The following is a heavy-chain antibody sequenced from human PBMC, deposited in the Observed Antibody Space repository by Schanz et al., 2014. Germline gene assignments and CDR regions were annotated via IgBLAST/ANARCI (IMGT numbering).Heavy chain of an antibody. D-gene: IGHD2-15*01. V-gene: IGHV3-30*19. CDR3: AKGMGYCSGGTCYDYYYYGLDV. CDR2: ISNDGSIK. J-gene: IGHJ6*02. CDR1: GFSLNTYG. Sequence: QAQLMESGGGVVQPGTSLILSCSVSGFSLNTYGIHWFRQPAGKGLEWVAVISNDGSIKYYADSVEGRFTISRDNSENTLYLQMNSLSADDTAVFYCAKGMGYCSGGTCYDYYYYGLDVWGQGTTVTVSS.